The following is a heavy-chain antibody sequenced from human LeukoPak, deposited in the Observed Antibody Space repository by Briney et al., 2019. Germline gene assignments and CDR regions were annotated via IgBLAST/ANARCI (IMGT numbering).Heavy chain of an antibody. J-gene: IGHJ4*02. CDR3: ARENSYGYWCDY. CDR2: ISGSSGII. Sequence: GGSLRLSCAASGFTFNTYTMNWVRQAPGKGLEWVSYISGSSGIIDYADSVRGRFTISRDNAKNSLYLQMNSLRAEDTAVYYCARENSYGYWCDYWGQGTLVTVSS. CDR1: GFTFNTYT. V-gene: IGHV3-48*01. D-gene: IGHD5-18*01.